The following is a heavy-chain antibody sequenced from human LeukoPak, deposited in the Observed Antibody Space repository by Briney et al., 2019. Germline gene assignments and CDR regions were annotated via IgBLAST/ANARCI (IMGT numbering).Heavy chain of an antibody. Sequence: PGGSLRLSCAISGFTSTNLEMSWVRQAPGKGLEWVSSISSSSSYIYYADSAKGRFTISRDNAKNTLYLQMNSLRAEDTAMYYCARGEAVRGTDHWGRGALVTVSS. V-gene: IGHV3-21*01. CDR1: GFTSTNLE. CDR3: ARGEAVRGTDH. J-gene: IGHJ4*02. CDR2: ISSSSSYI. D-gene: IGHD2-15*01.